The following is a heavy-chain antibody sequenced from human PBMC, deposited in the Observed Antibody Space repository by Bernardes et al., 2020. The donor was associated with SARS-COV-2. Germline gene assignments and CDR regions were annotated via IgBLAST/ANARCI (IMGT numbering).Heavy chain of an antibody. CDR1: AVIDKNYA. CDR2: ISGTRYTT. CDR3: AGTKVVTPRLFDY. D-gene: IGHD2-21*02. V-gene: IGHV3-23*01. Sequence: GRSLRPSCAVSAVIDKNYAMSWVRQAPGKGLEWVSGISGTRYTTYYADSVKGRFTISRDSSKTTLYLQMNSLRAEDTAVYYCAGTKVVTPRLFDYWGQGTLVSVSS. J-gene: IGHJ4*02.